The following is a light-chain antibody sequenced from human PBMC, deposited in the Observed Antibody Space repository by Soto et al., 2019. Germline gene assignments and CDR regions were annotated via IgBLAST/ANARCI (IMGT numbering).Light chain of an antibody. Sequence: QSVLTQPASVSGSPGQSITISCTGTSSDVGGYNYVSWYQQHPGKAPKLMIYDVTNRPSGVSNRFSGSKSGNTASLTISGLQAEDEADYYCSSYTLSGTQGVIFGGGTTLTVL. CDR3: SSYTLSGTQGVI. CDR1: SSDVGGYNY. V-gene: IGLV2-14*01. CDR2: DVT. J-gene: IGLJ2*01.